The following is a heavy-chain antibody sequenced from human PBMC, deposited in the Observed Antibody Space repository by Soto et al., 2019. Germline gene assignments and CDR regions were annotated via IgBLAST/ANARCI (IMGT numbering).Heavy chain of an antibody. CDR3: ARQPSSVVTQAYFDV. Sequence: SVSLSRTCSVARGCISRGSYYWGWIRQPPGKGLEWIGSTYCSVSTSNSPSPRSRVSSAIDPSKDQFSLNLRSVTAPDTALYFCARQPSSVVTQAYFDVWGPGSLVT. V-gene: IGHV4-39*01. J-gene: IGHJ4*02. CDR2: TYCSVST. D-gene: IGHD2-21*02. CDR1: RGCISRGSYY.